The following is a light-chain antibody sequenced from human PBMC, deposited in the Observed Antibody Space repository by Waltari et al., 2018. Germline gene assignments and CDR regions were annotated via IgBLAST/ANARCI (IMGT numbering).Light chain of an antibody. J-gene: IGLJ2*01. CDR3: SSYGGKNNLI. CDR2: DVN. CDR1: SSDIGGYKF. V-gene: IGLV2-8*01. Sequence: QSALTQPPSASGSPGQSVTISCTGTSSDIGGYKFVSWFQQHPGKAPKLVIYDVNKRPSGVPDRFSGSKSGSTATLTVSGLQAEDEADYYCSSYGGKNNLIFGGGTTLTV.